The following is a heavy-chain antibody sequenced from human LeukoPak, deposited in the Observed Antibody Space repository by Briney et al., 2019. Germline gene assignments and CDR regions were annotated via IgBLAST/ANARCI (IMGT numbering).Heavy chain of an antibody. Sequence: SQTLWLTCTVSGDSIGHSDYYWSWVRQPPGQGLEWIGYIFYTGATQYNPSLQSRVIMSLDTSKNLFSLNLRSVTAADTAVYYCARDLRGYGVLNLRGQGTLVTVSS. D-gene: IGHD3-10*01. CDR2: IFYTGAT. CDR1: GDSIGHSDYY. J-gene: IGHJ4*02. CDR3: ARDLRGYGVLNL. V-gene: IGHV4-30-4*01.